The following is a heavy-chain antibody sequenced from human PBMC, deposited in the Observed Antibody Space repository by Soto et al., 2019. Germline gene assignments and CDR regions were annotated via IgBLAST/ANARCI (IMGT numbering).Heavy chain of an antibody. J-gene: IGHJ6*02. Sequence: EVQLLESGGGLVQPGGSLRLSCAASGFTFSSYAMSWVRQAPGKGLEWVSAISGSGGSTYYADSVKGRFTISRDNSKNTLYLQMNSLRAEDTAVYYCAKGIAAAGTYYDYSYGMDVWGQGTTVTVSS. CDR3: AKGIAAAGTYYDYSYGMDV. CDR2: ISGSGGST. CDR1: GFTFSSYA. D-gene: IGHD6-13*01. V-gene: IGHV3-23*01.